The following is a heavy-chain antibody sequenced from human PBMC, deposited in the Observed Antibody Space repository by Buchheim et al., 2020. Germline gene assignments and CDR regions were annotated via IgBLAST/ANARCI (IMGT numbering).Heavy chain of an antibody. CDR1: GGSISSGGYS. D-gene: IGHD3-16*02. J-gene: IGHJ4*02. Sequence: QLQLQESGSGLVQPSQTLSLTCAVSGGSISSGGYSWSWIRQPPGKGLEWIGYIYHSGSTYYNPSLKSRVTITVDWSKTQFSLKLSSVTAADTAVYYCARGELDDYVWGSYRPYYFDYWGQGTL. V-gene: IGHV4-30-2*01. CDR3: ARGELDDYVWGSYRPYYFDY. CDR2: IYHSGST.